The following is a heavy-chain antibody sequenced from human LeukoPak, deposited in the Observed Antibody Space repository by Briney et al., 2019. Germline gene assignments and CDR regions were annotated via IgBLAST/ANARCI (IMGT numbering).Heavy chain of an antibody. V-gene: IGHV1-2*02. CDR1: VYTFTGYY. D-gene: IGHD3-22*01. CDR2: INPNSGGT. CDR3: ASVYYYDSSGFDD. J-gene: IGHJ4*02. Sequence: GASVKVSCKASVYTFTGYYMHWVRQAPGQGLEWMGWINPNSGGTNYAQKFQGRVTMTRDTSISTAYMELSRLRSDDTAVYYCASVYYYDSSGFDDWGQGTLVTVSS.